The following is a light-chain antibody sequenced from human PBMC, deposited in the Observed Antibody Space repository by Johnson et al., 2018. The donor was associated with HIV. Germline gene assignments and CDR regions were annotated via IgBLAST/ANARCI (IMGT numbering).Light chain of an antibody. V-gene: IGLV1-51*02. J-gene: IGLJ1*01. Sequence: QSVLTQPPSVSAAPGQKVTISCSGSSSNIGNNYVSWYQQLPGTAPKLLIYENNKRPSGIPDRFSGSKSGTSATLGITGLTTGDEAHDYCGTWDSSLSAFYVFGT. CDR1: SSNIGNNY. CDR3: GTWDSSLSAFYV. CDR2: ENN.